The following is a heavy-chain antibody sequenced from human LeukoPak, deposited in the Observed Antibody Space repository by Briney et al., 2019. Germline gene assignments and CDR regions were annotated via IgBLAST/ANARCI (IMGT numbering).Heavy chain of an antibody. V-gene: IGHV3-7*01. J-gene: IGHJ5*02. CDR1: GFTFSSYW. Sequence: PGGSLRLSCEASGFTFSSYWMSWVRQAPGKGLEWVANIKEDGSEEYYVDSVKGRSTISRDNAKNSLYLQMNRLRAEDTAVYYCARDLMSAVARGWLDPWGQGTLVSVSS. CDR2: IKEDGSEE. CDR3: ARDLMSAVARGWLDP. D-gene: IGHD4-23*01.